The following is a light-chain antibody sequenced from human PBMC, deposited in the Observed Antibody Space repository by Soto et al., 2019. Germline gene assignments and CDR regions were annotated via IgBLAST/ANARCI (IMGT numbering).Light chain of an antibody. J-gene: IGKJ1*01. CDR2: GAS. V-gene: IGKV1-17*01. Sequence: DIQMTQSPSSLSASVGDRITITCRTSQGIRNDLAWYQQKPGEAPKRLIYGASSVQSGVPSRFSGSGSGTEFSLTISSLQPEDSATYYCLQHHTYPRTFGPGTKVEIK. CDR1: QGIRND. CDR3: LQHHTYPRT.